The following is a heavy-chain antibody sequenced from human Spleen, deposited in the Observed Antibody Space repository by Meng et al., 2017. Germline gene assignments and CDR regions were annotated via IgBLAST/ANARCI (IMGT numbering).Heavy chain of an antibody. Sequence: GSLRLSCTVSGGSISSSSYYWGWIRQPPGKGLEWIGSIYYSGSTYYNPSLKSRVTISVDTSKNQFSLKLSSVTAADTAVYYCARGGVRLLAQTVAGKVVYFDYWGQGKLV. D-gene: IGHD6-19*01. CDR2: IYYSGST. V-gene: IGHV4-39*07. CDR1: GGSISSSSYY. CDR3: ARGGVRLLAQTVAGKVVYFDY. J-gene: IGHJ4*02.